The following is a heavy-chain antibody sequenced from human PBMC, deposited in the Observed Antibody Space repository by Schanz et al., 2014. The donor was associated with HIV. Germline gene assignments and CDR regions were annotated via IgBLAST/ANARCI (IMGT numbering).Heavy chain of an antibody. D-gene: IGHD3-10*01. CDR3: ARGASVAARGWFDP. Sequence: QVQLVQSGAEVKKPGASVKVSCKASGGTFNIYTISWVRQAPGQGLEWVGGINPNSGATQYAQKFQDRVTMTREKSISTVYMGLTSLTPDDTAVYFCARGASVAARGWFDPWGQGTLIIVSS. V-gene: IGHV1-2*02. CDR2: INPNSGAT. CDR1: GGTFNIYT. J-gene: IGHJ5*02.